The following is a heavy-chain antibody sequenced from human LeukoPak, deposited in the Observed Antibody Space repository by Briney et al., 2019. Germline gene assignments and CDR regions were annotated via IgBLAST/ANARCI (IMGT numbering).Heavy chain of an antibody. CDR3: ARGGYSSGWYPGLIDY. CDR2: ISAYNGNT. J-gene: IGHJ4*02. CDR1: GYTFTSYG. V-gene: IGHV1-18*01. Sequence: ASVKVSCKASGYTFTSYGISWVRQAPGQGLEWMGWISAYNGNTNYAQKLQGRVTMTTDISTSTAYMELRSLRSDDTAVYYCARGGYSSGWYPGLIDYWGQGTLVTVSS. D-gene: IGHD6-19*01.